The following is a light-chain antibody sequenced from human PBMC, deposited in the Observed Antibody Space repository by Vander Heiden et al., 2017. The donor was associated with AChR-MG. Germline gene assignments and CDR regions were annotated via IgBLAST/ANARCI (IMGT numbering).Light chain of an antibody. CDR2: AAS. V-gene: IGKV1-39*01. J-gene: IGKJ4*01. Sequence: DIQVTKPPSSLSASVGDRVTITCRASQSISSYLNWYQQKPGKAPKLLIYAASSLQSGVPSRFSGSGSGTDFTLTISSLQPEDFATYYCQQSYSTLSRTFGGGTKVEIK. CDR3: QQSYSTLSRT. CDR1: QSISSY.